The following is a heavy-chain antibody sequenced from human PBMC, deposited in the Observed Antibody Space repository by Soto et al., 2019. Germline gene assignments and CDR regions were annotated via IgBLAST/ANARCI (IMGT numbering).Heavy chain of an antibody. J-gene: IGHJ6*02. CDR2: IDRDDDN. V-gene: IGHV2-70*01. CDR1: GCSLSTIGMC. Sequence: SGPTLVDPAHIHTLTFTFSGCSLSTIGMCVICIRQPRGKALELLALIDRDDDNYYSTSMKTRLSISQDTSTNQVVLTLTNMDPVDTATYYCARVMAPRYYYGMDVWGQGPTVIVSS. CDR3: ARVMAPRYYYGMDV.